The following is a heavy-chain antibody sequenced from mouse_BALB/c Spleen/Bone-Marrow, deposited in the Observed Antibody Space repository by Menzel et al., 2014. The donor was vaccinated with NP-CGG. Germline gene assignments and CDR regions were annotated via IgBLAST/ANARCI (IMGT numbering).Heavy chain of an antibody. Sequence: QVQLKESGSVLVRPGASVKPSCKASGYTFTSSWMHWAKQRPGQGLEWIGEIHPNSGNTNYNEKFKGKATLTVDTSSSTAYVDLSSLTSEDSAVYYCAREKIYGNYLWYFDVWGAGTTVTVSS. D-gene: IGHD2-1*01. J-gene: IGHJ1*01. CDR1: GYTFTSSW. CDR3: AREKIYGNYLWYFDV. CDR2: IHPNSGNT. V-gene: IGHV1S130*01.